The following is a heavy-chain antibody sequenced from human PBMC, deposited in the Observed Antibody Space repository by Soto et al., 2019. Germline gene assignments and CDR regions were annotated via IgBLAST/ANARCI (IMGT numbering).Heavy chain of an antibody. CDR2: INAGNGNT. D-gene: IGHD2-15*01. CDR1: GDTFTSYA. Sequence: QVQLVQSGAEVKKPGASVKVSCKASGDTFTSYAMHWVRQAPGQRLEWMGWINAGNGNTKYSQKFQGRVTITRDTSASTAYMELSSLRSEDTAVYYCAREVVVPLTFDYWGQGTLVTVSS. V-gene: IGHV1-3*01. CDR3: AREVVVPLTFDY. J-gene: IGHJ4*02.